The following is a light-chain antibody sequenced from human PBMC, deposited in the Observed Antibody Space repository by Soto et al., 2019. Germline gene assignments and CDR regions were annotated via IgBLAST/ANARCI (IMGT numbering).Light chain of an antibody. CDR3: SSYTSSNTPYV. J-gene: IGLJ1*01. CDR1: TSDVGANHV. Sequence: QSGLTQPASVSGSPGQSFTISCPGSTSDVGANHVGSWYQHHPDEAPNLILYEVTARPSGVSSRFSGAKSSNTASLTISGLQADDEANDYGSSYTSSNTPYVFGTGSKVTVL. CDR2: EVT. V-gene: IGLV2-14*01.